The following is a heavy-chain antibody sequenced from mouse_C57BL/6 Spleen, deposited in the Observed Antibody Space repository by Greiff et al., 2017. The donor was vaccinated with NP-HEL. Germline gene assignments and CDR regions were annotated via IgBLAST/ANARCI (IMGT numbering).Heavy chain of an antibody. D-gene: IGHD2-1*01. CDR1: GYTFTSYW. CDR3: ARGGGNSFAY. CDR2: IDANSGGT. Sequence: VQLQQPGAELVKPGASVKLSCKASGYTFTSYWMHWVKQRPGRGLEWIGRIDANSGGTKYNEKFKSKVTLTEDKPSSTAYMQLSSLTSEDTAVYDCARGGGNSFAYWGQGTLVTVSA. J-gene: IGHJ3*01. V-gene: IGHV1-72*01.